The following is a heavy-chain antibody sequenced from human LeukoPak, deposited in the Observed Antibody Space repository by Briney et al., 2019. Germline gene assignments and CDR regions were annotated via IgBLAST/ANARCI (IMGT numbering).Heavy chain of an antibody. CDR2: IYYSGST. CDR1: GGSISSYY. CDR3: ARDKTLRFLEWTNWFDP. J-gene: IGHJ5*02. Sequence: PSETLSLTCTVSGGSISSYYWSWIRQPPGKGLEWIGYIYYSGSTNYNPSLKSRVTISVDTSKNQFSLKLSSVTAADTAVYYCARDKTLRFLEWTNWFDPWGQGTLVTVSS. V-gene: IGHV4-59*01. D-gene: IGHD3-3*01.